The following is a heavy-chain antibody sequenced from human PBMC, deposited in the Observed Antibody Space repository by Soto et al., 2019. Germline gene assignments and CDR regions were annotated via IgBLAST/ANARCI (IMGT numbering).Heavy chain of an antibody. Sequence: QVQLVQSGAEVKKPGSSVKVSCKASGGTFSRYSITWVRQAPGHGLEWIGRIIPIFDIASYAQKFQGRVTITADESTSTAYMELSSVRSDDTAVYYCAREDRDRETGLVPAAIDGMDVWGQGTTVTVSS. CDR3: AREDRDRETGLVPAAIDGMDV. V-gene: IGHV1-69*08. CDR2: IIPIFDIA. J-gene: IGHJ6*02. D-gene: IGHD2-2*01. CDR1: GGTFSRYS.